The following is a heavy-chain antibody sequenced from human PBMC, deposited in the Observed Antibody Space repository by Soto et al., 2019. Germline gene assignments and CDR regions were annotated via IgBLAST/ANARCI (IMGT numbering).Heavy chain of an antibody. V-gene: IGHV1-18*01. CDR1: GYTFTSYG. CDR2: ISAYNGNT. Sequence: QVQLVQSGAEVKKPGASVKVSCKASGYTFTSYGISWVRQAPGQGLEWMGWISAYNGNTNYAQKLQGSVTMTTDTSPRTAYRVLRSLKSEDTAVYYCSRAEYISSGLVGVRFDPWGQGTLVTVSS. D-gene: IGHD6-6*01. J-gene: IGHJ5*02. CDR3: SRAEYISSGLVGVRFDP.